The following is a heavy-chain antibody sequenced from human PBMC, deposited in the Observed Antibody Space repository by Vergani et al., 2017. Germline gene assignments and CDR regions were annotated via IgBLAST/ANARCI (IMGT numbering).Heavy chain of an antibody. CDR1: GFTFSSYW. V-gene: IGHV3-30*18. CDR3: AKVSIRLVPTTWFDY. CDR2: ISYDGSNK. Sequence: VQLVESGGGLVQPGGSLRLSCAASGFTFSSYWMSWVRQAPGKGLEWVAVISYDGSNKYYADSVKGRFTISRDNSKNTLYLQMNSLRAEDTAVYYCAKVSIRLVPTTWFDYWGQGTLVTVSS. D-gene: IGHD6-6*01. J-gene: IGHJ4*02.